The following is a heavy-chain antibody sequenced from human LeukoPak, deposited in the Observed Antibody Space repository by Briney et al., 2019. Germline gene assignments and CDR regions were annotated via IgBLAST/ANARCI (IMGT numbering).Heavy chain of an antibody. CDR3: ARGSSGWYGRNWFDP. J-gene: IGHJ5*02. V-gene: IGHV4-34*01. Sequence: PSETLSLTCAVYGGSFSGYYWSWIRQPPGKGLEWIGEINHSGSTNYNPSLKSRVTISVDTSKNQFSLKLSSVTAADTAVYYCARGSSGWYGRNWFDPWGQGTLVTVSS. D-gene: IGHD6-19*01. CDR2: INHSGST. CDR1: GGSFSGYY.